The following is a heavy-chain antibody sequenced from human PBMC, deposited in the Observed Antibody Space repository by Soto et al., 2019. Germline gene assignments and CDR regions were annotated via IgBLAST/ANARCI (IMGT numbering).Heavy chain of an antibody. D-gene: IGHD2-8*01. V-gene: IGHV4-39*01. CDR1: GGSISSSSYY. CDR3: ARTPYCANGVCYTGPDY. CDR2: IYYSGST. Sequence: SETLSLTCTVSGGSISSSSYYWGWIRQPPGKGLEWIGSIYYSGSTYYNPSLKSRVTISVDTSKNQFSPKLSSVTAADTAVYYCARTPYCANGVCYTGPDYWGQGTLVTVSS. J-gene: IGHJ4*02.